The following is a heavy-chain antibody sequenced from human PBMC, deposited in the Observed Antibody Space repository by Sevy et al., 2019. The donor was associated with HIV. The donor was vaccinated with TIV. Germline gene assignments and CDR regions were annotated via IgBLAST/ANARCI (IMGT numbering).Heavy chain of an antibody. CDR3: TTERWGFFDSSTRYLLPYFDS. CDR2: IKSETDGGTT. Sequence: GGSLRLSCSASGFTFFNAWMSWVRQSPGKGMEWVGRIKSETDGGTTEYAAAGQGRFTISRDDSKDTLYLQMNSLITEDRAVYYCTTERWGFFDSSTRYLLPYFDSWGQGALVTVSS. D-gene: IGHD2-2*01. V-gene: IGHV3-15*01. J-gene: IGHJ4*02. CDR1: GFTFFNAW.